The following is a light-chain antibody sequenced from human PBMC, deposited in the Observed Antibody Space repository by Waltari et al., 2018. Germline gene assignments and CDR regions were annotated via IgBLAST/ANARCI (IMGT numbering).Light chain of an antibody. CDR2: GAS. J-gene: IGKJ4*01. Sequence: IVLTQSPATLSLSLGERATLSCRASPGVKHSYLAWYQQKPGQAPRILIYGASSRATGIPDRFSGRGSETDFTLTISRLEPEDSAVYYCQEYGNPLLTFGGGTKVEI. V-gene: IGKV3-20*01. CDR1: PGVKHSY. CDR3: QEYGNPLLT.